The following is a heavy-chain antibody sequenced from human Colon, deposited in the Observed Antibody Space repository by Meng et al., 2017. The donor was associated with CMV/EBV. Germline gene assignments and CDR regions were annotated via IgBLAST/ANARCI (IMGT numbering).Heavy chain of an antibody. V-gene: IGHV3-30*03. CDR1: TCSIYA. D-gene: IGHD2-21*02. Sequence: TCSIYAMHWLRQPPGKGPEWMTVISYEGSNKYYPDSVKGRFTVSRDNSKNTLYLQMNSLRAEDTAMYYCARDTRAYCSGGCYFNPGYWGQGTLVTVSS. CDR2: ISYEGSNK. CDR3: ARDTRAYCSGGCYFNPGY. J-gene: IGHJ4*02.